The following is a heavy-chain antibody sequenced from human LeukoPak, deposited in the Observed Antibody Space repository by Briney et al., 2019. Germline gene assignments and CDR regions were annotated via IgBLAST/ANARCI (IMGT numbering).Heavy chain of an antibody. CDR2: IDGGNGDT. CDR3: ARDQSRDIRVDFDY. D-gene: IGHD2-15*01. CDR1: GYNFFKYA. Sequence: APVKVSCKTSGYNFFKYAIHWVRQAPGQRFEWMGWIDGGNGDTRFSQKFQDRVSFTRDTFATTVYMELTSLRSEDTAVYYCARDQSRDIRVDFDYWGQGTRVIVSS. V-gene: IGHV1-3*01. J-gene: IGHJ4*02.